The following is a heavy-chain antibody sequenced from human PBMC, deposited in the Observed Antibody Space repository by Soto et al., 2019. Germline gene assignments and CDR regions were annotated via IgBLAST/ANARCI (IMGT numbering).Heavy chain of an antibody. CDR3: ARDGSKRGANWFDP. Sequence: EVQLVESGGGLVQPGGSLRLSCAASGFTFSSYSMNWVRQAPGKGLEWVSYISSSGNTIYYADSVKGRFTISRDNAKNSLYLQMNRLRDEDTAVYYCARDGSKRGANWFDPWGQGTLVTVSS. CDR2: ISSSGNTI. V-gene: IGHV3-48*02. J-gene: IGHJ5*02. D-gene: IGHD3-16*01. CDR1: GFTFSSYS.